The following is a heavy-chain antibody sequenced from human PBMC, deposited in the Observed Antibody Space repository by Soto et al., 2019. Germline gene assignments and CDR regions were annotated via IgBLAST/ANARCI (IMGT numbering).Heavy chain of an antibody. CDR2: MNPNSGNT. CDR3: AKDRETYGMDV. J-gene: IGHJ6*02. Sequence: QVQLVQSGAEVKKPGASVKVSCKASGYTFTSYDINWVRQATGQGLEWMGWMNPNSGNTAYAQKFQGRVTMTRNTSIITAYRELSSKWSADTGVYYCAKDRETYGMDVWGRGTTVTVSS. CDR1: GYTFTSYD. V-gene: IGHV1-8*01.